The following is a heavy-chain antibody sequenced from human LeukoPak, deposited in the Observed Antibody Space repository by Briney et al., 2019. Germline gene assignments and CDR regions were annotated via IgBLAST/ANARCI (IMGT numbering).Heavy chain of an antibody. Sequence: GGSLRLSCAASGFTFSNYAMSWVRQAPGKGLEWVSVISGSGGNTYYADSVKGRFTISRDNSKNTLYLQMNSLRAEDTAVYYCAKDRLKWELQAPIDYWGQGTLVTVSS. CDR3: AKDRLKWELQAPIDY. J-gene: IGHJ4*02. V-gene: IGHV3-23*01. D-gene: IGHD1-26*01. CDR1: GFTFSNYA. CDR2: ISGSGGNT.